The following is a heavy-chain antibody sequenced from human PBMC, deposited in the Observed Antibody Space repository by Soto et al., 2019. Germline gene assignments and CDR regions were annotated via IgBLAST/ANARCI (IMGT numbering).Heavy chain of an antibody. CDR3: ARHIAVSGTRGFDH. CDR1: GGSITSNW. V-gene: IGHV4-4*02. D-gene: IGHD2-21*01. J-gene: IGHJ4*02. CDR2: IFHTGSA. Sequence: SETLSLTCAVSGGSITSNWWSWVRQPPGKGLEWIAEIFHTGSANYNPSLMGRLTISMDKSRSHLSLTLNSVTAADTAVYYCARHIAVSGTRGFDHWGQGTLVTVSS.